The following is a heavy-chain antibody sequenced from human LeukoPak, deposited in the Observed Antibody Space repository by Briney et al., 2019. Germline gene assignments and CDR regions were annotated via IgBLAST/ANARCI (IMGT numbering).Heavy chain of an antibody. J-gene: IGHJ4*02. CDR1: GYTFTSYY. Sequence: ASVKVSCKASGYTFTSYYMHWVRQAPGQGLEWMGIINPSGGSTSYAQKFQGRVTMTRDTSTSTVYMEPSSLRSEDTAVYYCARLGLGLVNWNDVFDYWGQGTLVTVSS. V-gene: IGHV1-46*01. CDR3: ARLGLGLVNWNDVFDY. CDR2: INPSGGST. D-gene: IGHD1-1*01.